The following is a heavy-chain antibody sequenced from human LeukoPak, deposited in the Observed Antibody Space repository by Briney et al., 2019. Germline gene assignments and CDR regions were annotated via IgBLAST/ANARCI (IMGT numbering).Heavy chain of an antibody. D-gene: IGHD3-10*01. CDR3: AREDGYYYGSGSYGYYYMDV. Sequence: ASVKVSCKASGGTFSSYVISWVRQAPGQGLEWMGGIIPIFGTANYAQKFQGRVTITTDESTSTAYMELSSLRSEDTAVYYCAREDGYYYGSGSYGYYYMDVWGKGTTVTVSS. CDR2: IIPIFGTA. J-gene: IGHJ6*03. V-gene: IGHV1-69*05. CDR1: GGTFSSYV.